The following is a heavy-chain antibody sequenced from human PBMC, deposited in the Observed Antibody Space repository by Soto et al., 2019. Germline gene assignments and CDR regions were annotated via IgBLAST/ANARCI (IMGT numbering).Heavy chain of an antibody. V-gene: IGHV4-30-2*01. Sequence: QLQLQESGSGLVKPSQTLSLTCAVSGGSISSGGYSWSWIRQPPGKGLEWIGYIYHSGSTNYNPSFKSRGTISVDRSKTQFSLELSSVSAADTAVYYCARGVLHWGQGTLVTVSS. CDR1: GGSISSGGYS. CDR3: ARGVLH. CDR2: IYHSGST. D-gene: IGHD2-15*01. J-gene: IGHJ1*01.